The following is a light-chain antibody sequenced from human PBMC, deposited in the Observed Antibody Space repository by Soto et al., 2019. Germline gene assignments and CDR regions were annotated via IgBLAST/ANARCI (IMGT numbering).Light chain of an antibody. Sequence: AIPMTQSPSSLSASVGDRVTITCRASQGIRGDVGWYQQRPGEAPRLMIYGTSNLQSGVPSRFSGSGSGTDFTLTISSLQPEDFATYYCLQDYDYPRTFGQGTKVEIK. V-gene: IGKV1-6*01. CDR2: GTS. CDR1: QGIRGD. CDR3: LQDYDYPRT. J-gene: IGKJ1*01.